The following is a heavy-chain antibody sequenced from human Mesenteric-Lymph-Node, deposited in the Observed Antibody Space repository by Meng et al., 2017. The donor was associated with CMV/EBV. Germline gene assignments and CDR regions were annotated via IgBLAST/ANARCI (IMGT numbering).Heavy chain of an antibody. CDR2: IRYDGSKK. CDR1: GFTFSSYG. Sequence: GGSLRLSCAASGFTFSSYGMHWVRQAPGKGLEWVAFIRYDGSKKSYVDSVKGRFTISRDNSMNTLYLQMNSLRAEDTAVYYCARVATLSTIPWFDPWGQGTLVTVSS. J-gene: IGHJ5*02. CDR3: ARVATLSTIPWFDP. D-gene: IGHD3-3*01. V-gene: IGHV3-30*02.